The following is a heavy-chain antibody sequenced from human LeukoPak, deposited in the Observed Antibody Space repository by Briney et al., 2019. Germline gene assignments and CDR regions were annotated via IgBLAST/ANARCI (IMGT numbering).Heavy chain of an antibody. Sequence: GRSLRLSCTASGFTFSSYAMHWVRQAPGKGLEWVAFISYKGSNKYYADSVKGRFTISRDNSKNTLYLQMNSLRTEDTAVYYCARGEQWLIRGSFDYWGQGTLVTVSS. CDR1: GFTFSSYA. V-gene: IGHV3-30-3*01. CDR2: ISYKGSNK. J-gene: IGHJ4*02. CDR3: ARGEQWLIRGSFDY. D-gene: IGHD6-19*01.